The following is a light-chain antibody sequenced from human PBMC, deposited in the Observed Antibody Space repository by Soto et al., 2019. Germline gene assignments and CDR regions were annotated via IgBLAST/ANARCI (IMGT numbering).Light chain of an antibody. CDR3: QQLTSYPRLT. CDR2: AAS. J-gene: IGKJ4*01. CDR1: QGISSY. V-gene: IGKV1-9*01. Sequence: DIQVTQSPSSVSASVGDRVSITCRASQGISSYLAWYQQKPGKAPKLLIYAASTLQSGVPSRFSGSGSGTDFTLTISSLQPEDFATYYCQQLTSYPRLTFGGGTKVDIK.